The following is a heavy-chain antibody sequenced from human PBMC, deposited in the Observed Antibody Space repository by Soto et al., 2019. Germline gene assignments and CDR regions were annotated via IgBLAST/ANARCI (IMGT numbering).Heavy chain of an antibody. J-gene: IGHJ6*02. CDR2: HSGGGDSE. D-gene: IGHD3-22*01. CDR3: AKDLAYYDSSGYQPTYYYYGMDV. Sequence: PGGSLRLSCAASDSTFSSFAMSWVRQAPGKGLEWVSGHSGGGDSEDYADSVKGRFIISRDTSKNTLYLQMNSLRAEDTAVYYCAKDLAYYDSSGYQPTYYYYGMDVWGQGTTVTVSS. CDR1: DSTFSSFA. V-gene: IGHV3-23*01.